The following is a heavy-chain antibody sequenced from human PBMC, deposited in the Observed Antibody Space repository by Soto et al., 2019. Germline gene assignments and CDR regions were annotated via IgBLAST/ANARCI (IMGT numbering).Heavy chain of an antibody. CDR1: GVIFSGYG. CDR2: IRYDGSNI. CDR3: ARDGVGATVFFGYFDY. D-gene: IGHD1-26*01. J-gene: IGHJ4*02. V-gene: IGHV3-33*01. Sequence: QVQLVESGGGVVQPGRSLRLSCAASGVIFSGYGMHWVRQAPGKGLEWVAVIRYDGSNIYYADSVKGRFTISRDNSKNKLYLQMSSLRAEDTAVYYYARDGVGATVFFGYFDYWGQGALVTVSS.